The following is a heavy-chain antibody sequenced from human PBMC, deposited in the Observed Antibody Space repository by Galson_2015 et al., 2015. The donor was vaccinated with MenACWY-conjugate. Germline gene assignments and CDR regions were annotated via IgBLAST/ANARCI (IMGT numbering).Heavy chain of an antibody. D-gene: IGHD2/OR15-2a*01. Sequence: SLRLSCAASGFTFSSYAMHWVRQAPGKGLEWVAVISYDGSNKYYADSVKGRFTISRDNSKNTLYLQMNSLRAEDTAVYYCARDGLVLSIYYYYGMDVWGQGTTVTVSS. CDR2: ISYDGSNK. CDR3: ARDGLVLSIYYYYGMDV. V-gene: IGHV3-30*04. CDR1: GFTFSSYA. J-gene: IGHJ6*02.